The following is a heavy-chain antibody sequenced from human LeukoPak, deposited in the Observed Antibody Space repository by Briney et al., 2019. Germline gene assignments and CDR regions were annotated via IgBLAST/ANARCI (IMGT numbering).Heavy chain of an antibody. CDR3: ARDRERAFDY. CDR2: INPNSGGT. V-gene: IGHV1-2*02. J-gene: IGHJ4*02. D-gene: IGHD1-1*01. CDR1: GYTFTNHG. Sequence: ASVKVSCKTSGYTFTNHGISWVRQAPGQGLEWMGWINPNSGGTNYAQKFQGRVTMTRDTSISTAYMELSRLRSDDTAVYYCARDRERAFDYWGQGTLVTVSS.